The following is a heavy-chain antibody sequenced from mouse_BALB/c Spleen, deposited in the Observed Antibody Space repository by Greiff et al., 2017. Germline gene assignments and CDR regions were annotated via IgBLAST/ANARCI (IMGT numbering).Heavy chain of an antibody. D-gene: IGHD2-12*01. CDR2: ISDGGSYT. CDR3: ARGYAYAMDY. CDR1: GFTFSAYY. V-gene: IGHV5-4*02. J-gene: IGHJ4*01. Sequence: DVKLVESGGGLVKPGGSLKLSCAVSGFTFSAYYMYWVRQTPEKRLVWVATISDGGSYTYYPDSVKGRFTISRDNAKNNLYLQMSSLETEDTAMYYCARGYAYAMDYWGQGTSVTVSS.